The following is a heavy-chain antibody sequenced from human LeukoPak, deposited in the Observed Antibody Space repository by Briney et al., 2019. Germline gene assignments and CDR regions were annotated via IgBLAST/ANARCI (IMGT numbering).Heavy chain of an antibody. V-gene: IGHV1-69*04. Sequence: GSSVKVSCKASGGTFTSYAISWVRQAPGQGLEWMGRIIPILDIPNYAQKFQGRVTITADKSTSTAYMELSSLRSEDTAVYYCARARSGYSGYDCDYWGQGTLVTVSS. CDR2: IIPILDIP. J-gene: IGHJ4*02. CDR3: ARARSGYSGYDCDY. D-gene: IGHD5-12*01. CDR1: GGTFTSYA.